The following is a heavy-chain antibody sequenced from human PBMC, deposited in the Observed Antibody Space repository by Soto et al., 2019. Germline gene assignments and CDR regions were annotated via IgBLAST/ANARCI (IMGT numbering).Heavy chain of an antibody. D-gene: IGHD1-26*01. V-gene: IGHV5-51*01. J-gene: IGHJ4*02. CDR1: GYSFYSYW. Sequence: GESLKISCKTSGYSFYSYWIVWVRQMPGKGLEWMGIIYPGDSDARYSPPFQGQVTFSVDTYISTAYLQWSSLKASDSAMYYCTRREYSGSHGYFFDYWGQGTLVTVSS. CDR2: IYPGDSDA. CDR3: TRREYSGSHGYFFDY.